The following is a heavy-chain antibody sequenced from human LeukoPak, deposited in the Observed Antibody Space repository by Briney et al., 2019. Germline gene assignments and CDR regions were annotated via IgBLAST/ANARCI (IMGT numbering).Heavy chain of an antibody. D-gene: IGHD3-10*01. CDR1: GYSISSGYY. J-gene: IGHJ4*02. CDR2: IYPTGST. V-gene: IGHV4-38-2*02. Sequence: SETLSLTCTVSGYSISSGYYWGWIRQPPGKGLEWIGNIYPTGSTYYNPSLKSRVTISVDTSKNQFSLKLSSVTAADTAVYYCARDLMVQGEGCDYWGQGTLVTVSS. CDR3: ARDLMVQGEGCDY.